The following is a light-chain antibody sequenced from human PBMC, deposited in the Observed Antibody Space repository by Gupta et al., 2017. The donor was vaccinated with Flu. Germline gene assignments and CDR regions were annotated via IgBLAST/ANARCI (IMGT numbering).Light chain of an antibody. CDR2: EVS. Sequence: QSALPQPASVSGSPGHSTPLSCSGPSRDVGSYNLVSWNHQHPGKAPKLMIYEVSKPPSGVSNRFSGSKPGNTATLTISGLQAEDEADYYCCSYAGSRGYVVFGGGTKLTVL. J-gene: IGLJ2*01. CDR3: CSYAGSRGYVV. CDR1: SRDVGSYNL. V-gene: IGLV2-23*02.